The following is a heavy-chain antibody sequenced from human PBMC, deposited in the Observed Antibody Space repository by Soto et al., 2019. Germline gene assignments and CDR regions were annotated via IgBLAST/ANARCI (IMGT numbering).Heavy chain of an antibody. J-gene: IGHJ6*02. CDR3: AKKTVADILAYYYYGMDV. CDR2: ISGSGGST. D-gene: IGHD3-9*01. CDR1: GFTFSSYA. Sequence: GGSLRLSCAASGFTFSSYAMSWVRQAPGKGLEWVSAISGSGGSTYYADSVKGRFTISRDNSKNTLYLQMNSLRAEDTAVYYCAKKTVADILAYYYYGMDVWGQGTTVTVSS. V-gene: IGHV3-23*01.